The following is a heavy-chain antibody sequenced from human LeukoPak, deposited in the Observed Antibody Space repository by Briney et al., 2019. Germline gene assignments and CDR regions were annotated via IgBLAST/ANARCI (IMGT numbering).Heavy chain of an antibody. Sequence: SETLSLTCTVSGGSISSSSYYWGWIRQPPGKGLEWIGSIYYSGSTYYNPSLKSRVTISVDTSKNQFSLKLSSVTAADTAVYYCARQTRLIAAAGAGDYWGQGTLVTVSS. J-gene: IGHJ4*02. V-gene: IGHV4-39*01. D-gene: IGHD6-13*01. CDR3: ARQTRLIAAAGAGDY. CDR1: GGSISSSSYY. CDR2: IYYSGST.